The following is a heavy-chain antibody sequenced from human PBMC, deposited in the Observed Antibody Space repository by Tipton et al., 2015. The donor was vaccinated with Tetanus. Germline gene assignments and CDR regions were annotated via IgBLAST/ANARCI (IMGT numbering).Heavy chain of an antibody. J-gene: IGHJ4*02. V-gene: IGHV4-30-4*08. CDR2: VYYSGRT. CDR1: GGSLRSSDYY. CDR3: ARMGFTYGQVVY. D-gene: IGHD5-18*01. Sequence: TLSLTCIVSGGSLRSSDYYGAWVRQSPVKGLEWIGHVYYSGRTYYNPPLKSRVTISADMSKNQFSLKLTSVTAADTATYYCARMGFTYGQVVYWGQGTLVTVAS.